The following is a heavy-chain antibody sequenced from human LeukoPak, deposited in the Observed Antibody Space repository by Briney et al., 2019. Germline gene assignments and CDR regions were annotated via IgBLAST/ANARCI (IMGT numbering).Heavy chain of an antibody. Sequence: GGSLRLSCAASGFTFSDYGIHWVRQAPGKGLEWVAVIWSDGSNKYYADSVKGRFTISRDSSKKTLYLQMNSLRVEDTAVYYCVRASGSFDHWGQGTLATVSS. CDR3: VRASGSFDH. CDR1: GFTFSDYG. J-gene: IGHJ4*02. D-gene: IGHD3-10*01. CDR2: IWSDGSNK. V-gene: IGHV3-33*01.